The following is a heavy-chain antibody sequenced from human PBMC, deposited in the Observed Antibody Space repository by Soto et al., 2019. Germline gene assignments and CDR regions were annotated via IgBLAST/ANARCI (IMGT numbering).Heavy chain of an antibody. D-gene: IGHD1-26*01. CDR2: IRNKADSYAT. CDR1: GFTFSDSP. Sequence: EVQLVESGGGLVQPGGSLKLSCAASGFTFSDSPMHWVRQASGKGLEWVGRIRNKADSYATAYAASVKGRFTISRDDSKDTAYLQMNSLKSEDTAVDSCSRLVEWEPLEEYWGQGTLVSVSS. CDR3: SRLVEWEPLEEY. V-gene: IGHV3-73*01. J-gene: IGHJ4*02.